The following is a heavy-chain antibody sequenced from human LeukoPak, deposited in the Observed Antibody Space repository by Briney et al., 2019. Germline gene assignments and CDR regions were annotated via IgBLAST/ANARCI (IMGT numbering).Heavy chain of an antibody. Sequence: GSVKVSCKASGYTFTSYGISWVRQAPGQGLEWMGWISAYNGNTNYAQKLQGRVTMTTDTSTSTAYMELRSLRSDDTAVYYCARDFEGYGDWDSPEDYWGQGTLVTVSS. CDR2: ISAYNGNT. J-gene: IGHJ4*02. V-gene: IGHV1-18*04. CDR3: ARDFEGYGDWDSPEDY. D-gene: IGHD4-17*01. CDR1: GYTFTSYG.